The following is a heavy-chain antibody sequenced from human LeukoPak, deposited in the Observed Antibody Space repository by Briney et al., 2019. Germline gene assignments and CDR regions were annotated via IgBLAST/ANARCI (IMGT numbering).Heavy chain of an antibody. CDR3: AREGSCLDAFDI. J-gene: IGHJ3*02. Sequence: SETLSLTCTVSGGSISSYYWSWIRQPAGKGLEWIGRIYTSGSTNYNPSLKSRVTISVDTSKNQFSLKLISVTAADTAVYYCAREGSCLDAFDIWGQGTMVTVSS. V-gene: IGHV4-4*07. CDR2: IYTSGST. D-gene: IGHD2-15*01. CDR1: GGSISSYY.